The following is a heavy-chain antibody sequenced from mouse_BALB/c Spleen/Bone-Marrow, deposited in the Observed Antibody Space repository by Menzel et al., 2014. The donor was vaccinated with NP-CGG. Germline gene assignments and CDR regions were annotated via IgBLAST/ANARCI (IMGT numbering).Heavy chain of an antibody. V-gene: IGHV2-9*02. J-gene: IGHJ3*01. CDR2: IWAGGST. CDR3: ARDNYRGAWFAY. Sequence: VQLQESGPGLVAPSQSLSITCTVSGVSLTSYGVHWVRQPPGKGLEWLGVIWAGGSTNYNSALMSRLSISKDNSKSQVFLKMNSLQTDDTALYYCARDNYRGAWFAYWGQGTLVTVSA. CDR1: GVSLTSYG. D-gene: IGHD2-14*01.